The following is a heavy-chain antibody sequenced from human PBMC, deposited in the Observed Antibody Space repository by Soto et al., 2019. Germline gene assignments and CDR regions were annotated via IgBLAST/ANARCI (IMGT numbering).Heavy chain of an antibody. Sequence: QVQLVQSGAEVKKPGASVKVSCKASGYTFTSYGISWVRQAPGQGLEWMGWISAYNGNTNYAQKLQGRVTMTTDTSTSTAYMELRSLRADDTAVYYCAIYPPPNWNDRYQVSYYYDGMDVWGQGTTVTVSS. D-gene: IGHD1-1*01. J-gene: IGHJ6*02. V-gene: IGHV1-18*04. CDR2: ISAYNGNT. CDR3: AIYPPPNWNDRYQVSYYYDGMDV. CDR1: GYTFTSYG.